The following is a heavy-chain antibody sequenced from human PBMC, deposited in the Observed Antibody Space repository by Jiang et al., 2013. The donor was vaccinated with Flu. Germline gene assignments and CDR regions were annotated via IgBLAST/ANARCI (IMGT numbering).Heavy chain of an antibody. CDR1: GFTFSDHY. Sequence: QLVESGGGLVQPGGSLRLSCAASGFTFSDHYMDWVRQAPGKGLEWVGRIRKKDNTYTTQYAASVRGRFTISTDDSKNSLDLQMYSLRTEDTAVYYCARENQREEDYTSSWFDYWGLGTLVTVST. V-gene: IGHV3-72*01. J-gene: IGHJ5*01. CDR3: ARENQREEDYTSSWFDY. D-gene: IGHD6-13*01. CDR2: IRKKDNTYTT.